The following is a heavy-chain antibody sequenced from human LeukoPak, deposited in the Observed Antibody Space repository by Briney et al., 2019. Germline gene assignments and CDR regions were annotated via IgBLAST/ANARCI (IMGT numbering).Heavy chain of an antibody. CDR1: GFTFSSYG. CDR2: IWYDGSNK. V-gene: IGHV3-33*01. J-gene: IGHJ4*02. D-gene: IGHD2-21*02. CDR3: ASTYCGGDCLPTYFDY. Sequence: GRSLRLSCAASGFTFSSYGMHWVRQAPGKGLEWVAVIWYDGSNKYYVDSVKGRFTISRDNSKNTLYLQMNSLRAEDTAVYYCASTYCGGDCLPTYFDYWGQGTLVTVSS.